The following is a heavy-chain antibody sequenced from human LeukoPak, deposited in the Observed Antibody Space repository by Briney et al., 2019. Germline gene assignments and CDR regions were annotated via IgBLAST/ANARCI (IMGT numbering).Heavy chain of an antibody. Sequence: PSETLSLTCTVSDGPISNYYWRWPPPPPAHALEWIGHIYYSGSTNYNPSLKSRVTISVDTSNNQFSLQLSSVTTADTAVYYCARVGTVTSFDHWGQGTLVTVSS. CDR1: DGPISNYY. D-gene: IGHD4-17*01. J-gene: IGHJ4*02. V-gene: IGHV4-59*01. CDR3: ARVGTVTSFDH. CDR2: IYYSGST.